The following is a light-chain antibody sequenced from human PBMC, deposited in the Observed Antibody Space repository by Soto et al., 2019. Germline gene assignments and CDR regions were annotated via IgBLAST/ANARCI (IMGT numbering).Light chain of an antibody. CDR2: DAS. J-gene: IGKJ2*01. CDR1: QDISNY. Sequence: DIQMTQSPSTLSASVGDRVTMTFQASQDISNYLNWYQQKPGKAPKLLIYDASNLETGVPSRFSGSGSGTDFTFTISSLQPEDIATYYCQQYDNLPYTFGQGTKVDIK. CDR3: QQYDNLPYT. V-gene: IGKV1-33*01.